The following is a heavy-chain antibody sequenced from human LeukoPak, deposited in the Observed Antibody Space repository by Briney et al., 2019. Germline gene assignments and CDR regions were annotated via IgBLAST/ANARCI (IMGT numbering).Heavy chain of an antibody. CDR3: ARTDRLVADI. Sequence: SETLSLTCSVSGGSISGTSYYWGWIRQSPGKGLEWIGSIHYSGSTYYNPSLKSRITSSVDTSKNQFSLKVSSVTAADTAIYYCARTDRLVADIWGQGTMVTVSS. CDR1: GGSISGTSYY. D-gene: IGHD5-12*01. J-gene: IGHJ3*02. CDR2: IHYSGST. V-gene: IGHV4-39*01.